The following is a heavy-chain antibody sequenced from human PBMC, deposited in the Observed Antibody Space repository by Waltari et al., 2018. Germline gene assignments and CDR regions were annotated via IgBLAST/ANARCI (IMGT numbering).Heavy chain of an antibody. J-gene: IGHJ6*03. V-gene: IGHV4-4*07. CDR2: IYTSGST. Sequence: QVQLQESGPGLVKPSETLSLTCTVPGGPISSYYWRWIRQPAGKGLEWIGRIYTSGSTNYNPSPKSRVTMSVDTSKNQFSLKLSSVTAADTAVYYCASGPPVYYYYMDVWGKGTTVTVSS. CDR1: GGPISSYY. CDR3: ASGPPVYYYYMDV.